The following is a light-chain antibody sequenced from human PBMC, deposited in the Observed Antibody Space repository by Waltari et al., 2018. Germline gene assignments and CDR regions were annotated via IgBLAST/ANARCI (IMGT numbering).Light chain of an antibody. CDR2: DAS. CDR3: QRFASSEFT. Sequence: ENVFTQSPAPLSLSPAERASLSCGASQSVSDRHLAWYQQKPGLAPRLLIYDASKRATGVPDRFSGSRSGTDFTLTISRLEPEDFAVYYCQRFASSEFTFGPGTKVDI. J-gene: IGKJ3*01. V-gene: IGKV3D-20*01. CDR1: QSVSDRH.